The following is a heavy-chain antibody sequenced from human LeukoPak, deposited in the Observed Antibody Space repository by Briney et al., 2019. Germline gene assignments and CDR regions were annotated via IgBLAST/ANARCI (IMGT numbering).Heavy chain of an antibody. J-gene: IGHJ3*02. V-gene: IGHV3-7*01. CDR1: GFSFSDYY. D-gene: IGHD3-3*01. CDR3: ARESYDFWSGLNI. CDR2: IKQDGSEK. Sequence: GGSLRLSCAASGFSFSDYYMSWIRQAPGKGLEWVANIKQDGSEKYYVDSVKGRFTISRDNAKNSLYLQMYSLRAEDTAVYYCARESYDFWSGLNIWGQGTMVTVSS.